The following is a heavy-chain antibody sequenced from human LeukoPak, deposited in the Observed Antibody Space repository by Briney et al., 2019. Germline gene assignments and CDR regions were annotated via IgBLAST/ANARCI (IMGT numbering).Heavy chain of an antibody. CDR3: AASGYSTSWYYYDF. J-gene: IGHJ4*02. Sequence: SETLSLTCTVSVGSLSRRSSYWGWVRQPPGKGLEWIGSIYYSGISYYTPSLKSRLTISVDTSNDQFSLKLTSVTAADTAVYYCAASGYSTSWYYYDFWGQGTLVTVSS. CDR2: IYYSGIS. V-gene: IGHV4-39*01. CDR1: VGSLSRRSSY. D-gene: IGHD2-8*01.